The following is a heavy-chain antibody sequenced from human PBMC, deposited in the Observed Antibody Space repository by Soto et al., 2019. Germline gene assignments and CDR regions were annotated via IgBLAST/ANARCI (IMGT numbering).Heavy chain of an antibody. V-gene: IGHV3-21*02. CDR2: ISSSRGYT. CDR1: GFTFSTYS. J-gene: IGHJ4*02. D-gene: IGHD1-1*01. Sequence: EVQLVESGGGLVKPGGSLRLSCAASGFTFSTYSMNWVRQAPGKGLEWVSSISSSRGYTPYADSVKGRFTISRDNAKNSLFLQMDSLRDEDTAVYYCARGRSRNTNMDYWGQGTLVTVSS. CDR3: ARGRSRNTNMDY.